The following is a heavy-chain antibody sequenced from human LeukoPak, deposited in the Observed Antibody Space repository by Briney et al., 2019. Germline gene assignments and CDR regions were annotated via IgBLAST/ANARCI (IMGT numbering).Heavy chain of an antibody. CDR1: GFTFSSYA. V-gene: IGHV3-30-3*01. J-gene: IGHJ4*02. CDR3: ARSGCSSTSCYKNFDY. CDR2: ISYDGSNK. D-gene: IGHD2-2*02. Sequence: GGSLRLSCAASGFTFSSYAMHWVRQAPGKGLEWVVVISYDGSNKYYADSVKGRFTISRDNSKNTLYLQMNSLRAEDTAVYYCARSGCSSTSCYKNFDYWGQGTLVTVSS.